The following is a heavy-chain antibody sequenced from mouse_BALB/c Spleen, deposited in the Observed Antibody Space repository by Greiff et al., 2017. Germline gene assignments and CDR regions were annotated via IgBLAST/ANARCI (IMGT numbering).Heavy chain of an antibody. J-gene: IGHJ3*01. D-gene: IGHD2-14*01. V-gene: IGHV1-54*01. CDR1: GYAFTNYL. CDR3: ASWDYRYRFAY. CDR2: INPGSGGT. Sequence: VQLQQSGAELVRPGTSVKVSCKASGYAFTNYLIEWVKQRPGQGLEWIGVINPGSGGTNYNEKFKGKATLTADKSSSTAYMQLSSLTSDDSAVYFCASWDYRYRFAYWGQGTLVTVSA.